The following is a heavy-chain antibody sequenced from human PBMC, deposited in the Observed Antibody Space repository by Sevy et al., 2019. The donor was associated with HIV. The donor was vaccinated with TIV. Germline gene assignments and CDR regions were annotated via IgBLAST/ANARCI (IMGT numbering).Heavy chain of an antibody. D-gene: IGHD6-13*01. CDR3: ARVDSSGWSDY. J-gene: IGHJ4*02. Sequence: SETLSLTCAVSNYSISSGYYWGWIRQPPGKGLEWIGNIYHGGSTYYSPSLKSRVTLSVDTSKNQFSLKVRSVTAADTAVYYCARVDSSGWSDYWGQGTLVTVSS. V-gene: IGHV4-38-2*01. CDR2: IYHGGST. CDR1: NYSISSGYY.